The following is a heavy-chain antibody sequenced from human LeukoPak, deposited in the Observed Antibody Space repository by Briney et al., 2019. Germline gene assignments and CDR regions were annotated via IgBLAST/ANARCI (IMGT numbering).Heavy chain of an antibody. J-gene: IGHJ4*02. Sequence: SETLSLTCTVSGYSISSGYYWGWIRQPPGKGLEWIGSIYHSGSTYYNPSLKSRVTISVDTSKNQFSLKLSSVTAADTAVYYCARDSTTMVRGVLWQHFDYWGQGTLVTVSS. CDR2: IYHSGST. CDR1: GYSISSGYY. V-gene: IGHV4-38-2*02. D-gene: IGHD3-10*01. CDR3: ARDSTTMVRGVLWQHFDY.